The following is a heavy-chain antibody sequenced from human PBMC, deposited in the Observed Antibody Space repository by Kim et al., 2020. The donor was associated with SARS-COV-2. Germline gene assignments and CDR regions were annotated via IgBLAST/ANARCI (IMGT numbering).Heavy chain of an antibody. CDR3: VRGELDSYGSYPEGS. D-gene: IGHD5-18*01. Sequence: SETLSLTCSVSGGSISSHYWGWIRQPPGKGLEWIGYVYPSGSTYYSPSLETRVTLSVDTSTNSFSLSLRSVTAADTATYFCVRGELDSYGSYPEGSWGQGTLVTVSS. CDR2: VYPSGST. J-gene: IGHJ5*02. CDR1: GGSISSHY. V-gene: IGHV4-4*08.